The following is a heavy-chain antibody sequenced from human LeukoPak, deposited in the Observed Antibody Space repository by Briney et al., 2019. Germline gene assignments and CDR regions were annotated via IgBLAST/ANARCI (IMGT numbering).Heavy chain of an antibody. CDR1: GVTFSSYS. Sequence: PGGSLRLSCAASGVTFSSYSMNWVRQAPGKGLEWVSYISSSSSNIYYADSVKGRFTISRDNAKNSLYLQMNSLRAEDTAVYYCARAGYDYVWGSYRYTGGFDYWGQGTLVTVSS. CDR2: ISSSSSNI. V-gene: IGHV3-48*04. J-gene: IGHJ4*02. D-gene: IGHD3-16*02. CDR3: ARAGYDYVWGSYRYTGGFDY.